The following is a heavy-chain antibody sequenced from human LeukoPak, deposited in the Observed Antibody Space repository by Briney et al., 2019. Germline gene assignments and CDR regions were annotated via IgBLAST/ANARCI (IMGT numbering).Heavy chain of an antibody. CDR1: GFTFSSYG. V-gene: IGHV3-30*18. J-gene: IGHJ6*02. CDR2: ISYDGSNK. CDR3: AKGARFGELLPIWYYYGMDV. Sequence: GGSLRLSCAASGFTFSSYGMHWVRQAPGKGLEWVAVISYDGSNKYYADSVKGRFTISRDNSKNTLYLQMNSLRAEDTAVYYCAKGARFGELLPIWYYYGMDVWGQGTTVTVSS. D-gene: IGHD3-10*01.